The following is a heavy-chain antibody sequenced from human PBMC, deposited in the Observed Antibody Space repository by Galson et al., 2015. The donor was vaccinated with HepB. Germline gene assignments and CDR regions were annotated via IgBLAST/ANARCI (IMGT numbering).Heavy chain of an antibody. Sequence: ETLSLTCNVSGGSISSYYWTWVRQPAGKGLEWIGRIHSNGGTTYSPSLKSRVTMSEDMSKNQFSLKLRSVTAADTAVYYCVRASGAAGPVDYWGQGILVTVSS. D-gene: IGHD6-13*01. CDR2: IHSNGGT. V-gene: IGHV4-4*07. CDR1: GGSISSYY. CDR3: VRASGAAGPVDY. J-gene: IGHJ4*02.